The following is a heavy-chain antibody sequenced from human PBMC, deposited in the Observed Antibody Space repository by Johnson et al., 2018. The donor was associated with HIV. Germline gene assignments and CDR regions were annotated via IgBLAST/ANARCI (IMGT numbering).Heavy chain of an antibody. D-gene: IGHD5-12*01. J-gene: IGHJ3*02. CDR3: AKDFGYPRPRDAFDI. V-gene: IGHV3-30*18. CDR1: GFTFSDYY. CDR2: ISYDGTYE. Sequence: QMQLVESGGGLVQPGGSLRLSCAASGFTFSDYYMSWIRQAPGKGLEWVAVISYDGTYEFYADSVKGRFTISRDNSKNTLYLQMNSLRAEDTAVYYCAKDFGYPRPRDAFDIWGQGTMVTVSS.